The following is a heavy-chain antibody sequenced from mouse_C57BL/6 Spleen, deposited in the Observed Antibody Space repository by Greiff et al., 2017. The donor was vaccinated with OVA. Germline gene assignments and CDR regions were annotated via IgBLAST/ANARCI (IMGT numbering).Heavy chain of an antibody. CDR2: IWSGGST. CDR3: ASPLTTVVGGYYAMDY. Sequence: VQLVESGPGLVQPSQSLSITCTVSGFSLTSYGVHWVRQSPGKGLEWLGVIWSGGSTDYNAAFISRLSISKDNSKSQVFFKMNSLQADDTAIYYCASPLTTVVGGYYAMDYWGQGTSVTVSS. V-gene: IGHV2-2*01. D-gene: IGHD1-1*01. CDR1: GFSLTSYG. J-gene: IGHJ4*01.